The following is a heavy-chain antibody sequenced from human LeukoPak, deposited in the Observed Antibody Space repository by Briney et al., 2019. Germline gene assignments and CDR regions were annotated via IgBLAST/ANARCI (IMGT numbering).Heavy chain of an antibody. CDR3: ARTTVTPGGAPEPHLDY. CDR2: IYTSGST. Sequence: PSETLSLTCTVSGGSISSGSYYWSWIRQPAGKGLEWIGRIYTSGSTNYNPSLKSRVTISVDTSKNQFSLKLSSVTAADTAVYYCARTTVTPGGAPEPHLDYWGQGTLVTVSS. V-gene: IGHV4-61*02. J-gene: IGHJ4*02. D-gene: IGHD4-17*01. CDR1: GGSISSGSYY.